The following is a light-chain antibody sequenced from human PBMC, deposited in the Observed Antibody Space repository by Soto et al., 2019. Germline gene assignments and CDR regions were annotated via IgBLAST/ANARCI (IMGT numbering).Light chain of an antibody. V-gene: IGKV3-20*01. CDR3: QQYVTSPPMYT. CDR2: ATS. J-gene: IGKJ2*01. CDR1: QSVSDSY. Sequence: ENVLTQSPGTLSLSPGERATLSCKASQSVSDSYLAWYQQKPGQTPRLLIYATSGRATGIPDRFSGSGSGTDSTLNISRVEPEDFAVYFCQQYVTSPPMYTFGQGNKLEIK.